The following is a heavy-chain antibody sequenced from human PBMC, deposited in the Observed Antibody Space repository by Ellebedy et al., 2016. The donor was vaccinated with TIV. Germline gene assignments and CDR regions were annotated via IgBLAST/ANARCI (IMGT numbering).Heavy chain of an antibody. CDR1: GYTFTSYG. CDR2: ISAYNGNT. J-gene: IGHJ6*02. CDR3: ARDRKAGVAVAGTHQNYYYYGMDV. Sequence: AASVKVSCKASGYTFTSYGISWVRQAPGQGLEWMGWISAYNGNTNYAQKLQGRVTMTTDTSTSTAYMELRSLRSDDTAVYYCARDRKAGVAVAGTHQNYYYYGMDVWGQGTTVTVSS. V-gene: IGHV1-18*04. D-gene: IGHD6-19*01.